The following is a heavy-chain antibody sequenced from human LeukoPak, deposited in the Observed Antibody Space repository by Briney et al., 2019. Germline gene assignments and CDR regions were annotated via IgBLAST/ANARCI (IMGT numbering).Heavy chain of an antibody. Sequence: PSETLSLTCTVSGGSISSSSYYWGWIRQPPGTGLEWLGSIYYSGSTYYNPSFKSRVTISVDTSKNQFSLKLSSVTAADTAVYYCASSHYSGSPHTTLHFDIWGEGTMVTVSS. V-gene: IGHV4-39*01. J-gene: IGHJ3*02. D-gene: IGHD1-26*01. CDR2: IYYSGST. CDR3: ASSHYSGSPHTTLHFDI. CDR1: GGSISSSSYY.